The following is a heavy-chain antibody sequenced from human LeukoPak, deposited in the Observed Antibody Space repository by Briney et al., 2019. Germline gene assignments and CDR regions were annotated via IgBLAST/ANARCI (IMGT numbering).Heavy chain of an antibody. CDR3: ASYCGGDCYSRRRSGFDY. V-gene: IGHV3-48*03. Sequence: GSLRLSCAASGFTFSSYEMNWVRQAPGKGLEWVSYISSSGSTIYYADSVKGRFTISRDNAKNSLYLQMNSLRAEDTAVYYCASYCGGDCYSRRRSGFDYWGQGTLVTVSS. CDR1: GFTFSSYE. CDR2: ISSSGSTI. J-gene: IGHJ4*02. D-gene: IGHD2-21*02.